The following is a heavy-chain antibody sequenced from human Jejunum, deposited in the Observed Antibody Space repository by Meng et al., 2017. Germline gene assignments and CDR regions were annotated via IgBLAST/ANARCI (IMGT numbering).Heavy chain of an antibody. V-gene: IGHV3-30*04. CDR1: GFTLSNYA. CDR2: ISYDGSNQ. J-gene: IGHJ3*02. CDR3: AEGREPNTYYYGSASI. Sequence: GESLKISCAASGFTLSNYAMHWVRQAPGKGLEWVTLISYDGSNQYYADSVKGRFTISRDSSQNTLYLQMTSLSSEDTAVYYCAEGREPNTYYYGSASIWVQGTMVTVSS. D-gene: IGHD3-10*01.